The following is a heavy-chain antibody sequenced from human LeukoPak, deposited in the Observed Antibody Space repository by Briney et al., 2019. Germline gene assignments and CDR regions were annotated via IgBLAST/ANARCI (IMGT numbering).Heavy chain of an antibody. D-gene: IGHD1-26*01. CDR1: GGSFSGYY. V-gene: IGHV4-34*01. CDR2: INHSGST. J-gene: IGHJ4*02. Sequence: SETLSLTYAVYGGSFSGYYWSWVRQPPGKGLEWIGEINHSGSTNYNPSLKSRVTISVGTSKNQFSLKLSSVTAADTAVYYCASVRIVGATRYFDYWGQGTLVTVSS. CDR3: ASVRIVGATRYFDY.